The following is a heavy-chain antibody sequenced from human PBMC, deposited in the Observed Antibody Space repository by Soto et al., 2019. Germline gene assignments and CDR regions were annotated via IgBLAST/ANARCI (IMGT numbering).Heavy chain of an antibody. CDR2: IYSRGST. J-gene: IGHJ6*02. Sequence: PGGSLRLSCAASGFTVSSNYMSWVRQAPGKGLEWVSVIYSRGSTYYADSVKGRFTISRDNSKNTLYLQMNSLRAEDTAVYYCARERGMVLHHGMDVWGQGTAVTVSS. V-gene: IGHV3-53*01. CDR3: ARERGMVLHHGMDV. D-gene: IGHD2-8*01. CDR1: GFTVSSNY.